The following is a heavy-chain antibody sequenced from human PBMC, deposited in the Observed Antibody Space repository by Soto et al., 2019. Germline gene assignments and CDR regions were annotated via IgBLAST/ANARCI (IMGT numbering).Heavy chain of an antibody. V-gene: IGHV4-34*01. CDR3: ARGRASLAY. CDR1: GWEFSASY. J-gene: IGHJ4*02. CDR2: INHSGST. Sequence: PSDPLSLTSFHYGWEFSASYWSWIRQPPGKGLEWIGEINHSGSTNYNPSLKSRVTISVDTSKNQFSLKLSSVTAADTAVYYCARGRASLAYWGQGTLVTVSS.